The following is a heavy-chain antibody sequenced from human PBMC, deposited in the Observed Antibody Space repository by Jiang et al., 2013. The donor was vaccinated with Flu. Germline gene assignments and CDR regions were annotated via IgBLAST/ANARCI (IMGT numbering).Heavy chain of an antibody. D-gene: IGHD3-10*01. V-gene: IGHV4-39*01. J-gene: IGHJ4*02. Sequence: PGLVKPSETLSLTCTVSGGSISSSSYYWGWIRQPPGKGLEWIGSIYYSGSTYYNPSLKSRVTISVDTSKNQFSLKLSSVTAADTAVYYCARRGRITMVRGVIPPLDYWGQGTLVTVSS. CDR2: IYYSGST. CDR1: GGSISSSSYY. CDR3: ARRGRITMVRGVIPPLDY.